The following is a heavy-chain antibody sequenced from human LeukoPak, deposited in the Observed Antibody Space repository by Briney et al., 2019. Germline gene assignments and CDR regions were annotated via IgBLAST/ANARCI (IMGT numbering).Heavy chain of an antibody. V-gene: IGHV4-61*01. D-gene: IGHD1-26*01. CDR2: IYYSGST. CDR1: GGSVSSGIYY. J-gene: IGHJ6*02. Sequence: PSETLSLTCTVSGGSVSSGIYYWSWIRQPPGKGLEWIGYIYYSGSTKYNPSLKSRVTISRDTSKNQFSLKLSSVTAADTAVYYCARWVGATSDFYYYGMDVWGQGTSVTVS. CDR3: ARWVGATSDFYYYGMDV.